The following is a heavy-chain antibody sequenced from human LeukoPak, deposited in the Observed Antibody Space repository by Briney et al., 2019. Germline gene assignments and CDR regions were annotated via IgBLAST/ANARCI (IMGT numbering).Heavy chain of an antibody. V-gene: IGHV4-34*01. CDR2: INHSGST. D-gene: IGHD3-10*01. J-gene: IGHJ4*02. CDR3: AREDYGSGSYGSRQHFDY. CDR1: GGSISNYH. Sequence: PSETLSLTCTVSGGSISNYHWSWIRQPPGKGLEWIGEINHSGSTNYNPSLKSRVTISVDTSKNQFSLKLSSVTAADTAVYYCAREDYGSGSYGSRQHFDYWSQGTLVTVSS.